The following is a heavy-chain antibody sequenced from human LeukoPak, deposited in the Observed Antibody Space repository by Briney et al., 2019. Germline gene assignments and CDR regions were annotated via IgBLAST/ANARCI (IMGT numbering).Heavy chain of an antibody. CDR1: GFTFSSYA. Sequence: GGSLRLSCAASGFTFSSYAMSWVGQAPGKGLEWVSAISGSGGSTYYADSVKGRFTISRDNAKNSLYLQMNSLRAEDTAVYYCARGGYYDSSGYYADYWGQGTLVTVSS. CDR2: ISGSGGST. D-gene: IGHD3-22*01. J-gene: IGHJ4*02. CDR3: ARGGYYDSSGYYADY. V-gene: IGHV3-23*01.